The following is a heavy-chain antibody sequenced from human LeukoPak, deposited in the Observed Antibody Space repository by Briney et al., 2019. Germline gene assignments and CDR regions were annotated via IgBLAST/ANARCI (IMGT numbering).Heavy chain of an antibody. D-gene: IGHD1-14*01. V-gene: IGHV4-30-4*08. Sequence: SETLSLTCTVSGGSISSGDYYWSWIRQPPGKGLEWIGYFYYSGSTYYNPSLKSRVTISVDTSKNQFSLKLSSVTAADTAVYYCASDLPELGRLSSDAFDIWGQGTMVTVSS. CDR3: ASDLPELGRLSSDAFDI. CDR1: GGSISSGDYY. J-gene: IGHJ3*02. CDR2: FYYSGST.